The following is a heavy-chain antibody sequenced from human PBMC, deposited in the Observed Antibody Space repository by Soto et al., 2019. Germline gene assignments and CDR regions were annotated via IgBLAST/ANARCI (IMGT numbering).Heavy chain of an antibody. Sequence: GGSLRLSCAASGFTFSSYGMHWVRQAPGKGLEWVAVISYDGSNKYYADSVKGRFTISRDNSKNTLYLQMNSLRAEDTAVYYCAKVAWAGRIYYYGMDVWGQGTTVTVSS. D-gene: IGHD3-10*01. CDR1: GFTFSSYG. V-gene: IGHV3-30*18. CDR3: AKVAWAGRIYYYGMDV. J-gene: IGHJ6*02. CDR2: ISYDGSNK.